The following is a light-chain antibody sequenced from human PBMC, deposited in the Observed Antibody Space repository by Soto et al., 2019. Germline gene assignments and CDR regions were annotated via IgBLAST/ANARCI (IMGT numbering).Light chain of an antibody. Sequence: QSVLTQPPSASGTPGQRVTSSCSGSSSNIGINTVDWYQHLPGTAPKLLIYSNNQRSSGVPDRISGSKSGTSASLAISGLQSEDEADYYCAAWDESLSGHYVFGTGTKVTVL. V-gene: IGLV1-44*01. CDR2: SNN. CDR1: SSNIGINT. J-gene: IGLJ1*01. CDR3: AAWDESLSGHYV.